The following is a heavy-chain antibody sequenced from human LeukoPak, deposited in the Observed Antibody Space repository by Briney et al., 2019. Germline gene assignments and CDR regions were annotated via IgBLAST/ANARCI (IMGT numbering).Heavy chain of an antibody. CDR1: GFGFSGYW. CDR3: ARPDGTRGGDF. Sequence: GESPKISCKGSGFGFSGYWFGWVRQMPGKGLEWMGIIYPGDSDTRYSPSFQGHVTISADQSINTAYLQWSSLKASDTGIYYCARPDGTRGGDFWGQGTLVSVSP. V-gene: IGHV5-51*01. CDR2: IYPGDSDT. J-gene: IGHJ4*02. D-gene: IGHD3-16*01.